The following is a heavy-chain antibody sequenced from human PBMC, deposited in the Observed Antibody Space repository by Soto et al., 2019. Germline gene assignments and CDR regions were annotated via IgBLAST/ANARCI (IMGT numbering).Heavy chain of an antibody. CDR2: ISDSGGST. CDR1: GFTFSSFG. V-gene: IGHV3-23*01. D-gene: IGHD4-4*01. J-gene: IGHJ4*02. Sequence: GGSLRLSCAASGFTFSSFGMNWVRQAPGKGLEWVSLISDSGGSTYHADSVKGRFTISRDNSKNTLYLQMNSLRAEDTAVYYCAKAATITTLYNFDFWGQGTLVTVSS. CDR3: AKAATITTLYNFDF.